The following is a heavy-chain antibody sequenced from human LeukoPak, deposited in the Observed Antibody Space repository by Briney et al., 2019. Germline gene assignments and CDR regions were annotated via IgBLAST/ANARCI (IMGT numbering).Heavy chain of an antibody. D-gene: IGHD6-6*01. CDR1: GGSITTHDNY. CDR2: IYYSGST. Sequence: PSETLSLTCTVSGGSITTHDNYWGWIRQPPGKGLEWIGYIYYSGSTNYNPSLKSRVTISVDTSKNQFSLKLSSVTAADTAVYYCARGMIAARPRGNFDYWGQGTLVTVSS. CDR3: ARGMIAARPRGNFDY. J-gene: IGHJ4*02. V-gene: IGHV4-61*08.